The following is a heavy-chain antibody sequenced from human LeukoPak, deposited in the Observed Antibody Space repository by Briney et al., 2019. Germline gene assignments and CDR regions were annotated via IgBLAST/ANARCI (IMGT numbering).Heavy chain of an antibody. CDR1: GFTISSNG. D-gene: IGHD3-9*01. CDR3: AKDRLVHDY. Sequence: GGSLRLTCTAAGFTISSNGMGWGRQAPGKGLEWGSGISGSGGTSFYADSVKGRFTISRDNSKNTLYLQMNSLRAEDTAVYYCAKDRLVHDY. CDR2: ISGSGGTS. V-gene: IGHV3-23*01. J-gene: IGHJ4*01.